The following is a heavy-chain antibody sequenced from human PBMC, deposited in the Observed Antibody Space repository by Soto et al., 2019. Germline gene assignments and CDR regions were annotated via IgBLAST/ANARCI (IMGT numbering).Heavy chain of an antibody. CDR1: GGSISSGGYS. J-gene: IGHJ4*02. CDR2: IYHSGST. CDR3: ARGASEGFDY. Sequence: QLQLQESGSGLVKPSQTLSLTSAVSGGSISSGGYSGSWIRQPPWKGLERIGYIYHSGSTYYNPSLRSRVTTAVDRSKNEFSLKLSSVTAADTAVYYCARGASEGFDYWGQGTLVTVSS. V-gene: IGHV4-30-2*01.